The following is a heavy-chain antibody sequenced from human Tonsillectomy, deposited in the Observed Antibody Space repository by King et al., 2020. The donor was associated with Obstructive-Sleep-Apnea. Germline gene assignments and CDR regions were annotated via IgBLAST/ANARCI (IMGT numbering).Heavy chain of an antibody. CDR2: IYYSGST. J-gene: IGHJ4*02. V-gene: IGHV4-59*08. D-gene: IGHD5-18*01. Sequence: VQLQESGPGLVKPSETLSLTCTVSVGYINSYYWNWIRQPPGKGLVWIGYIYYSGSTNYNPSLKSRVTISVDTSKKQFSLKLCSVTAADTAVYYCARYTANSFDYWGQGTLVTVSS. CDR1: VGYINSYY. CDR3: ARYTANSFDY.